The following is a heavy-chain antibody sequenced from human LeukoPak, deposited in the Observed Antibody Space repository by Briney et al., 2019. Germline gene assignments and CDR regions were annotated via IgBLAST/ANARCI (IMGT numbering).Heavy chain of an antibody. J-gene: IGHJ6*03. CDR2: ISHDGSKA. CDR1: RFTFSSYG. CDR3: ARPSWVGRGPPNNYYNRDV. Sequence: PGGSLRLSCATSRFTFSSYGMHWVRQAPGEGLEWVAVISHDGSKAYYADSVKGRFTVSRDNSKNTMYLQVNSLRAEDTAVYYCARPSWVGRGPPNNYYNRDVGGKGPTVPVS. V-gene: IGHV3-30*19. D-gene: IGHD1/OR15-1a*01.